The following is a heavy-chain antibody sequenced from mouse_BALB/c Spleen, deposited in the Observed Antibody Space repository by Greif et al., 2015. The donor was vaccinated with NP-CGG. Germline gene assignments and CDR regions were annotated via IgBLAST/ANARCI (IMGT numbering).Heavy chain of an antibody. CDR2: INPSNGGT. CDR1: GYTFTSYY. Sequence: VQVVESGAELVKPGASVKLSCKASGYTFTSYYMYWVKQRPGQGLEWIGEINPSNGGTNFNEKFKSKATLTVDKSSSTAYMQLSSLTSEDSAVYYCTRDGSSYPYAMDYWGQGTSVTVSS. J-gene: IGHJ4*01. CDR3: TRDGSSYPYAMDY. D-gene: IGHD1-1*01. V-gene: IGHV1S81*02.